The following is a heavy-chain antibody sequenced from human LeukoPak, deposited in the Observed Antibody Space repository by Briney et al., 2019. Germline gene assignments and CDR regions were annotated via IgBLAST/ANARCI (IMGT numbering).Heavy chain of an antibody. J-gene: IGHJ6*03. D-gene: IGHD1-26*01. CDR3: ARVSASSGSYYYYMDV. Sequence: ASVKVSCKASGYTFTSYGISWVRQAPGQGLEWMGWISAYNGNTNYAQKLQGRVTMTTDTSTSTAYMELRSLRSDDTAVYYCARVSASSGSYYYYMDVWGKGTTVTVSS. V-gene: IGHV1-18*01. CDR2: ISAYNGNT. CDR1: GYTFTSYG.